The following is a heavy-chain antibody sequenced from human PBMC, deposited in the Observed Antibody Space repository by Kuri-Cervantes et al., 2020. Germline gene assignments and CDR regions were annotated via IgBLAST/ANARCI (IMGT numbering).Heavy chain of an antibody. D-gene: IGHD1-26*01. CDR3: ARGTHGATALDY. V-gene: IGHV4-34*01. CDR1: GGSFSGYY. CDR2: INHSGST. J-gene: IGHJ4*02. Sequence: ESLKISCAVYGGSFSGYYWSWIRQPPGKGLEWIGEINHSGSTNYNPSLKSRVTISVDTSKNQFSLKLSSVTAADTAVYYCARGTHGATALDYWGQGTLVTVSS.